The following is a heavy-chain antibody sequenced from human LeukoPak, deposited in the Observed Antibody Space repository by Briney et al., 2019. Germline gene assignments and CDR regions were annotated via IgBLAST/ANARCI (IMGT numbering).Heavy chain of an antibody. J-gene: IGHJ5*02. CDR1: GFTFSSYS. CDR2: ISSSSSYI. D-gene: IGHD3-9*01. Sequence: GGSLRLSCAASGFTFSSYSMNWVRQAPGKGLEWVSSISSSSSYIYYADSVKGRFTIFRDNAKNSLYLQMNSLRAEDTAVYYCARELRYFDWLFPTTNWFDPWGQGTLVTVSS. V-gene: IGHV3-21*01. CDR3: ARELRYFDWLFPTTNWFDP.